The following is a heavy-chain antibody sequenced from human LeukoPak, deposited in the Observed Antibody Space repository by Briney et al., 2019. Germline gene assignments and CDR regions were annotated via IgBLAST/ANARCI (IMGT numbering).Heavy chain of an antibody. V-gene: IGHV4-34*01. CDR3: ARDGVWWSRSFDY. CDR1: GGSFSGYY. J-gene: IGHJ4*02. CDR2: INHSGST. D-gene: IGHD1-26*01. Sequence: SETLSLTCAVYGGSFSGYYWSWIRQPPGKGLEWIGEINHSGSTNYSPSLKSRVTISVDTSKNQFPLKLSSVTAADTAVYYCARDGVWWSRSFDYWGQGTLVTVSS.